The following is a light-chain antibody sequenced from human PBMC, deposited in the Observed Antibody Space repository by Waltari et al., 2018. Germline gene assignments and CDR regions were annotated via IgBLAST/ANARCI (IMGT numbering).Light chain of an antibody. V-gene: IGKV3-20*01. J-gene: IGKJ1*01. CDR2: GAS. CDR1: QSVSSSY. Sequence: EIVLTQSPGTLSLSPGDRATLSCRASQSVSSSYLAGYQQKPGQAPRVLTHGASNRATGIPDRFSGSGSGTDFTLTISRLEPEDFAVYYCQQYGSSPWTFGQGTKVEIK. CDR3: QQYGSSPWT.